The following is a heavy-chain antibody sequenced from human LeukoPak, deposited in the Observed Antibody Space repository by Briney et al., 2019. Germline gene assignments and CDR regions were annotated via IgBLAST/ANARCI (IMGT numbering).Heavy chain of an antibody. CDR3: ATWGVYGVSWFDP. CDR2: ISSSGSTI. D-gene: IGHD4-17*01. CDR1: GFTFSDYY. J-gene: IGHJ5*02. V-gene: IGHV3-11*01. Sequence: GGSLRLSCAASGFTFSDYYMSWIRQAPGKGPEWVSYISSSGSTIYYADSVKGRFTISRDNDKNSLYLQMNSLRAEDTAVYYCATWGVYGVSWFDPWGQGTLVTVSS.